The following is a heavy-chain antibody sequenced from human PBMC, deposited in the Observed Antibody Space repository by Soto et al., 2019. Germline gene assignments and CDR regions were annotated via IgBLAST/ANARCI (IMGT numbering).Heavy chain of an antibody. Sequence: PGGSLRLSCAASGFTFSSYEMNWVRQAPGKGLEWVSYISSSGSTIYYADSVKGRFTISRDNAKNSLYLQMNSLRAEDTAVYYCASSVMATTHAFDIWGQGTMVTVSS. D-gene: IGHD2-21*01. J-gene: IGHJ3*02. CDR3: ASSVMATTHAFDI. CDR2: ISSSGSTI. V-gene: IGHV3-48*03. CDR1: GFTFSSYE.